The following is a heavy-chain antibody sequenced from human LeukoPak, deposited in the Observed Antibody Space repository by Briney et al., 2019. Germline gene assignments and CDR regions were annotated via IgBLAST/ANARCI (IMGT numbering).Heavy chain of an antibody. Sequence: NPGGSLRLSCAASGFTFSSYSMNWVRQAPGKGLEWVSSISSSSSYIYYADSVKGRFTISRDNAKNSLYLQMNSLRAEDTAVYYCARDGDIVVVPAALLLLDYYGMDVWGQGTTVAVSS. D-gene: IGHD2-2*01. V-gene: IGHV3-21*01. CDR2: ISSSSSYI. J-gene: IGHJ6*02. CDR3: ARDGDIVVVPAALLLLDYYGMDV. CDR1: GFTFSSYS.